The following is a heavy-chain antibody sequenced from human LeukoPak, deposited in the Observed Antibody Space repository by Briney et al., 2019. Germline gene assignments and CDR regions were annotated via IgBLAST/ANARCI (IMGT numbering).Heavy chain of an antibody. CDR2: INLNSGGT. CDR1: GYTFTGYY. Sequence: ASVKVSCKASGYTFTGYYLHWVRQAPGQGLEWMGWINLNSGGTDYPQKFQGRVTMTRDTSISTVYMELSRLTSDDTAVYYCARGGFCTGNNCFILAADFDYWGQGTLVTVSS. J-gene: IGHJ4*02. V-gene: IGHV1-2*02. CDR3: ARGGFCTGNNCFILAADFDY. D-gene: IGHD2-8*02.